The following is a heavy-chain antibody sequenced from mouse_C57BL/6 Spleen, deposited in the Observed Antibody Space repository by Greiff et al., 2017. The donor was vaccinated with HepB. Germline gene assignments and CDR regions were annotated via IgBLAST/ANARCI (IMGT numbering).Heavy chain of an antibody. Sequence: QVQLKESGAELVRPGTSVKVSCKASGYAFTNYLIEWVKQRPGQGLEWIGVINPGSGGTNYNEKFKGKATLTADKSSSTAYMQLSSLTSEDSAVYFCAREGLRGAMDYWGQGTSVTVSS. V-gene: IGHV1-54*01. J-gene: IGHJ4*01. CDR3: AREGLRGAMDY. CDR2: INPGSGGT. CDR1: GYAFTNYL. D-gene: IGHD2-2*01.